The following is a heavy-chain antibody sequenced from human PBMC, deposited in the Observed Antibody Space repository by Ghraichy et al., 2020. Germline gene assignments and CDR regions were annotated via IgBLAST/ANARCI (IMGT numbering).Heavy chain of an antibody. CDR3: GRGRPGHDAFDI. CDR1: GYTFTSYD. CDR2: MNPNSGNT. J-gene: IGHJ3*02. Sequence: ASVKVSCKASGYTFTSYDINWVRQATGQGLEWMGWMNPNSGNTGSTQKFQGRVTMTRNTSISTAYMELSSLRSEDTAVYYCGRGRPGHDAFDIWGQGTVVTVSS. V-gene: IGHV1-8*01.